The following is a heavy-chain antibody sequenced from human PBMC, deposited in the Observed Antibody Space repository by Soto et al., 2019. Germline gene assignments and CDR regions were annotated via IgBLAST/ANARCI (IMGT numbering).Heavy chain of an antibody. CDR3: ASHIIVAGSYHFEY. J-gene: IGHJ4*02. V-gene: IGHV1-18*01. CDR2: ISGHNGNT. Sequence: ASVKFSCKASGYSFTSHIFSWVRQAPGQGLEWMGWISGHNGNTKYAQNLQGRVTMTTDRSTGTTYMELTSLRSDDTAVYYCASHIIVAGSYHFEYCGQGILVTAS. D-gene: IGHD6-19*01. CDR1: GYSFTSHI.